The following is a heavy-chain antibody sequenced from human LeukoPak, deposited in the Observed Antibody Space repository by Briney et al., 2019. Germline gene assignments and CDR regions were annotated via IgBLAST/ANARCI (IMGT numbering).Heavy chain of an antibody. CDR3: AIRSSGWYYFDY. J-gene: IGHJ4*02. Sequence: ASVKVSCKASGYTFTSYDINWVRQATGQGLEWMGWMNPNSGNTGYAQKFQGRVTITRNTSISTAYMELSSLRSEDTAVYYCAIRSSGWYYFDYWGQGTLVTVSS. CDR1: GYTFTSYD. D-gene: IGHD6-19*01. CDR2: MNPNSGNT. V-gene: IGHV1-8*03.